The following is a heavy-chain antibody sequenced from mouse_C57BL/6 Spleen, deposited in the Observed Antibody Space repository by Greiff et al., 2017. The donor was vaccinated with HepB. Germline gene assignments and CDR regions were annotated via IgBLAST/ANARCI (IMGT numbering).Heavy chain of an antibody. CDR2: IDPSDSYT. J-gene: IGHJ2*01. CDR1: GYTFTSYW. D-gene: IGHD2-2*01. CDR3: ARGTGVTTRYYFDY. V-gene: IGHV1-59*01. Sequence: QVQLQQPGAELVRPGTSVKLSCKASGYTFTSYWMHWVKQRPGQGLEWIGVIDPSDSYTNYHQKFKGKATLTVDTSSSTAYMQLSSLTSEDSAVYYCARGTGVTTRYYFDYWGQGTTLTVSS.